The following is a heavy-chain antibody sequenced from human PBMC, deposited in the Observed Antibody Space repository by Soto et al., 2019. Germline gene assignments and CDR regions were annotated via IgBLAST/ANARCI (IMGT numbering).Heavy chain of an antibody. CDR2: ISAYHGET. J-gene: IGHJ6*02. CDR3: ARVAPPGATRSPLNYYGMDV. D-gene: IGHD3-3*01. CDR1: GYTFSSYV. Sequence: QVQLVQSGAEVKKPGASVKVSCKASGYTFSSYVISWVRQAPGQGLDWMGWISAYHGETNYAQKLQDRVTMTTDTATNTAYMELRSLRSDDTAVDYCARVAPPGATRSPLNYYGMDVWGQGTTVTVSS. V-gene: IGHV1-18*04.